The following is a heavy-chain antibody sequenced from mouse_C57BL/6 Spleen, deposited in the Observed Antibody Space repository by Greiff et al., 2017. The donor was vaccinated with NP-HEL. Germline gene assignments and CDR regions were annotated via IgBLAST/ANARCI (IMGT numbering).Heavy chain of an antibody. V-gene: IGHV1-61*01. Sequence: QVQLKQSGAELVRPGSSVKLSCKASGYTFTSYWMDWVKQRPGQGLEWIGNIYPSDSETHYNQKFKDKATLTVDKSSSTAYMQLSSLTSEDSAVYYCARDRDGGDYWGQGTTLTVSS. D-gene: IGHD3-3*01. J-gene: IGHJ2*01. CDR1: GYTFTSYW. CDR2: IYPSDSET. CDR3: ARDRDGGDY.